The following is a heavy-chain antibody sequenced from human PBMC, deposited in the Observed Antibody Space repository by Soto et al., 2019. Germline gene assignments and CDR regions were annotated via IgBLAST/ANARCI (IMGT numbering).Heavy chain of an antibody. CDR1: GFTFSSYS. Sequence: RGSLRLSCAASGFTFSSYSMNWVRQAPGKGLEWVSSISSSSSYIYYADSVKGRFTISRDNAKNSLYLQMNSLRAEDTAVYYCASSSSHYYYYGMDVWGQGTTVTVSS. J-gene: IGHJ6*02. V-gene: IGHV3-21*01. D-gene: IGHD6-13*01. CDR3: ASSSSHYYYYGMDV. CDR2: ISSSSSYI.